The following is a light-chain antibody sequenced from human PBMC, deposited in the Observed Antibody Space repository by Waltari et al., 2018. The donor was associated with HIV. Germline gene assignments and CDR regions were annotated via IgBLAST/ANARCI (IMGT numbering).Light chain of an antibody. Sequence: SVLLQPPPASGSLGQPVTLPAPGTTSEVGVTTLVPGYQSNPGKVPKLLIYEVTKRPSGVPDRFSASKSGNTASLTVSGLQAEDEADYYCSSYAGFNNFVIFGGGTKLTVL. V-gene: IGLV2-8*01. CDR3: SSYAGFNNFVI. CDR1: TSEVGVTTL. J-gene: IGLJ2*01. CDR2: EVT.